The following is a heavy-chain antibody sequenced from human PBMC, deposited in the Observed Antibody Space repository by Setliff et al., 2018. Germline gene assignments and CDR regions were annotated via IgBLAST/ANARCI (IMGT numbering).Heavy chain of an antibody. D-gene: IGHD6-13*01. CDR1: GFTFSSYR. V-gene: IGHV3-9*01. CDR3: ARDLTSSWYAGSAY. Sequence: GGSLRLSCAASGFTFSSYRMHWVRQAPGKGLEWVSGISWNSGSIGYADSVKGRFTISRDNSKDTLYLQMNSLRVDDTAVYYCARDLTSSWYAGSAYWGQGTLVTVSS. J-gene: IGHJ4*02. CDR2: ISWNSGSI.